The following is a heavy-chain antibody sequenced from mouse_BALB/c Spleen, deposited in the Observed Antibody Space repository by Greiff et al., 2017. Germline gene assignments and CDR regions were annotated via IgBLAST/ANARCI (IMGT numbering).Heavy chain of an antibody. CDR2: IDPANGNT. Sequence: EVQLQQSGAELVKPGASVKLSCTASGFNIKDTYMHWVKQRPEQGLEWIGRIDPANGNTKYDPKFQGKATITADTSSNTAYLQLSSLTSEDTAVYYCARGDGYYSYAMDYWGQGTSVTVSA. V-gene: IGHV14-3*02. J-gene: IGHJ4*01. CDR3: ARGDGYYSYAMDY. CDR1: GFNIKDTY. D-gene: IGHD2-3*01.